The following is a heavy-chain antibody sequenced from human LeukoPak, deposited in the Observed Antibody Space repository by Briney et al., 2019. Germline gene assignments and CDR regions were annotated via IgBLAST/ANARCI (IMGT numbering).Heavy chain of an antibody. J-gene: IGHJ1*01. V-gene: IGHV3-23*01. CDR1: GFTFSSYA. CDR3: AKCPLYCSGGSCYLVQH. CDR2: ISGSGGST. D-gene: IGHD2-15*01. Sequence: GGSLRLSCAASGFTFSSYAMSWVRQAPGKGLEWDSAISGSGGSTYYADSVKGRFTISRDNSKNTLYLQMNSLRAEDTAVYYCAKCPLYCSGGSCYLVQHWGQGTLVTVSS.